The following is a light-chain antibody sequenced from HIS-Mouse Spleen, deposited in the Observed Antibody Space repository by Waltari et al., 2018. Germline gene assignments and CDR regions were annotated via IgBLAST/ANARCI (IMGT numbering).Light chain of an antibody. V-gene: IGLV1-44*01. J-gene: IGLJ3*02. CDR2: SNT. CDR3: AAWDDSLNGWV. Sequence: QSVLTQPPSASGTPGQRVTIPFSGSSPNIGSNTVNWYQQLPGTAPKLLIYSNTQRPSGVPDRFSGSKSGTSASLAISGLQSEDEADYYCAAWDDSLNGWVFGGGTKLTVL. CDR1: SPNIGSNT.